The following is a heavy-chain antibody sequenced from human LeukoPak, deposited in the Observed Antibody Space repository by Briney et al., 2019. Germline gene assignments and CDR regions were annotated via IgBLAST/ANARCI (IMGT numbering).Heavy chain of an antibody. Sequence: SVKVSCKASGGTFSSYAISWVRQAPGQGLEWMGGMIPISGTANYAQKFQGRVTITTDESTSTAYMELSSLRSEDTAVYYCARSPRVDTMIVVASPAYRYYFDYWGQGTLVTVSS. CDR2: MIPISGTA. V-gene: IGHV1-69*05. CDR1: GGTFSSYA. J-gene: IGHJ4*02. CDR3: ARSPRVDTMIVVASPAYRYYFDY. D-gene: IGHD3-22*01.